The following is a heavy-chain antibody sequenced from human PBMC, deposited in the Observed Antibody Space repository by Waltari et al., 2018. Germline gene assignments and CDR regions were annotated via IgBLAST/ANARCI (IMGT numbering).Heavy chain of an antibody. CDR3: SRQEQLVDY. J-gene: IGHJ4*02. CDR1: GYSISSGYY. D-gene: IGHD6-6*01. Sequence: QVQLQESGPGLVKPSETLSLTCAVSGYSISSGYYWGWIRQPPGKGLEWIGSIYHSGSTYYNPSLKRRLTISVDTSKNQFALKLSSVPAADTAVYCCSRQEQLVDYWGQGTLVTVSS. CDR2: IYHSGST. V-gene: IGHV4-38-2*01.